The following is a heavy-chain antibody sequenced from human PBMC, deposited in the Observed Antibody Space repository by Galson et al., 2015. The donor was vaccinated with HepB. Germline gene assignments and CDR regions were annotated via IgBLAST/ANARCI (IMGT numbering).Heavy chain of an antibody. J-gene: IGHJ6*02. Sequence: SVKVSCKASGYTFTGYYMHWVRRAPGQGLEWMGWINPNSGGTNYAQKFQGWVTMTRDTSISTAYMELSRLRSDDTAVYYCARGSLVGATYYYYYGMDVWGQGTTVTVSS. CDR1: GYTFTGYY. CDR2: INPNSGGT. CDR3: ARGSLVGATYYYYYGMDV. D-gene: IGHD1-26*01. V-gene: IGHV1-2*04.